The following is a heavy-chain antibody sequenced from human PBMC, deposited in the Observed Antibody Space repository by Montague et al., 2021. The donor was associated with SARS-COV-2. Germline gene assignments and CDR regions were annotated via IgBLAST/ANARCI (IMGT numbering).Heavy chain of an antibody. CDR2: TYYRSKWYN. CDR3: ARDGGINSRPRPHTFHY. J-gene: IGHJ4*02. CDR1: GDSVSSNSAA. Sequence: CAISGDSVSSNSAAWNWIRQSPSRGLEWLGRTYYRSKWYNDYAVSVKSRITINPDTSKNQFSLQLNSVTPEDTAVYNCARDGGINSRPRPHTFHYWGQGTLVTVSS. V-gene: IGHV6-1*01. D-gene: IGHD3-10*01.